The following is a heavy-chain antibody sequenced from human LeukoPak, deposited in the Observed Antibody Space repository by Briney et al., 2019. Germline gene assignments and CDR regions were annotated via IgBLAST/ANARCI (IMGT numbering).Heavy chain of an antibody. J-gene: IGHJ4*02. CDR3: AKDRRGGLSSGYTFFDY. CDR2: ISGSGGST. D-gene: IGHD3-22*01. V-gene: IGHV3-23*01. Sequence: GGSLRLSCAASGFTFSSYAMSWVRQAPGKGLEWVSAISGSGGSTYYADSVKGRFTISRDHSKNTLYLQMNSLRAEDTAVYYCAKDRRGGLSSGYTFFDYWGQGTLVTVSS. CDR1: GFTFSSYA.